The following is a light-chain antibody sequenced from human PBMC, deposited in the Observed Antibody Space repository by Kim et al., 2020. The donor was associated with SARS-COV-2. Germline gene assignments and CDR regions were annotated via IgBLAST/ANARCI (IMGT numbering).Light chain of an antibody. J-gene: IGLJ3*02. CDR1: SGHSRNA. CDR3: QTWDTGIHV. Sequence: QLVLTQSPSASASLGASVKLNCTLSSGHSRNAIAWHQQQPERGPRYLMKLNSDGSHTKGDGIPDRFSGYSSGAERYLTISRLQSEDEADYYCQTWDTGIHVFGGGTQLTVL. CDR2: LNSDGSH. V-gene: IGLV4-69*01.